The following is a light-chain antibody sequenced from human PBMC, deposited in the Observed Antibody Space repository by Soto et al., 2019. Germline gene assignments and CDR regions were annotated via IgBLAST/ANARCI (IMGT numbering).Light chain of an antibody. CDR3: SSFTSINTWV. V-gene: IGLV2-14*01. Sequence: QSALTQPASVSGSPGQSITISCTGTSSDVGGYNYVSWHQQHPGKAPKLMIYEVSNRPSGVSNRFSGSKSGNTASLTISGLQAEDEADYYCSSFTSINTWVFGGGTKLTV. CDR1: SSDVGGYNY. CDR2: EVS. J-gene: IGLJ3*02.